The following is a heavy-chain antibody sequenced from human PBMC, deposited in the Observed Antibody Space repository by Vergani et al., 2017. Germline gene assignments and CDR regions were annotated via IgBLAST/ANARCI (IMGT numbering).Heavy chain of an antibody. J-gene: IGHJ3*02. CDR1: GHTFTGYY. D-gene: IGHD6-6*01. Sequence: QVQLVQSGAEVKKPGASVKVSCKASGHTFTGYYMHWVRQAPGQGLEWMGWINPNSGGTNYAQKFQGRVTMTRDTSISTAYMELSRRRSEDTAVYYCATQADVDIAAPDKTFAFDIWGQGTMVTVSS. V-gene: IGHV1-2*02. CDR3: ATQADVDIAAPDKTFAFDI. CDR2: INPNSGGT.